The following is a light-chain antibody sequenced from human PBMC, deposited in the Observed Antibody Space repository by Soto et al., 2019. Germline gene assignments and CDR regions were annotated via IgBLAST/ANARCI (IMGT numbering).Light chain of an antibody. CDR3: SSFTSRHTYV. Sequence: QSALTQPASVSGSPGQSTTISCTGTSSDIGGYNYVSWYQQLPGEAPKLIIYDVSDRHSGVSTRFSGSKSGNTASLTISGLQAEDEGDYYCSSFTSRHTYVFGTGTKLTVL. J-gene: IGLJ1*01. CDR1: SSDIGGYNY. CDR2: DVS. V-gene: IGLV2-14*01.